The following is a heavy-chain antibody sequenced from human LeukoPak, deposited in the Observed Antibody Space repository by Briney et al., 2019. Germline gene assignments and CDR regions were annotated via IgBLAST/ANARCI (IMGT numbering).Heavy chain of an antibody. Sequence: SETLSLTCTVSGGSISSGSYYWSWIRQPAGKGLEWIGRIYTSGRTNYNPSLKSRVTISLDTSKNQFSLKLSSVTAADTAVYYCARHVYYYDSSGPWMGYYYYMDVWGKGTTVTISS. CDR1: GGSISSGSYY. V-gene: IGHV4-61*02. D-gene: IGHD3-22*01. J-gene: IGHJ6*03. CDR3: ARHVYYYDSSGPWMGYYYYMDV. CDR2: IYTSGRT.